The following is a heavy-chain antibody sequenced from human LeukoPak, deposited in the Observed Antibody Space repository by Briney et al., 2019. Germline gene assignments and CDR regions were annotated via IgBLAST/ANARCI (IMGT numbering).Heavy chain of an antibody. CDR2: IYYSGST. D-gene: IGHD2-2*01. J-gene: IGHJ5*02. CDR3: ARHQLDYCSSTSCYAGKVAWFDP. V-gene: IGHV4-59*08. CDR1: GGSIGSYY. Sequence: PSETLSLTCTVSGGSIGSYYWSWLRQPPGKGLEWIGYIYYSGSTNYNPSLKSRVTISVDTSKNQFSLKLSSVTAADTAVYYCARHQLDYCSSTSCYAGKVAWFDPWGQGTLVTVSS.